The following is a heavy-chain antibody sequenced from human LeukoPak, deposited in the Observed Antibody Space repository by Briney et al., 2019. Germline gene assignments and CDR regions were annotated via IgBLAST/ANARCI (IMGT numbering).Heavy chain of an antibody. Sequence: GGSLRLSCAASGFTFSSDWMIWVRQAPGKGLEWVANIKPDEGEKYYVDSVKGRFTVSRDNAKNSLYLQMNSLRAEDMALYYCAKASSRSFSSGYYGNAFDIWGQGTMVTVSS. V-gene: IGHV3-7*03. CDR2: IKPDEGEK. CDR3: AKASSRSFSSGYYGNAFDI. D-gene: IGHD6-19*01. J-gene: IGHJ3*02. CDR1: GFTFSSDW.